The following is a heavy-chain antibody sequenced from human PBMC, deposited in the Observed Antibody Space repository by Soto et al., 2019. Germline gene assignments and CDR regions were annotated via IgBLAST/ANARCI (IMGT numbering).Heavy chain of an antibody. D-gene: IGHD6-19*01. V-gene: IGHV1-46*03. Sequence: QVQLVQSGAEVKKPGASVKVSCKASGYTFTSYYMHWVRQAPGQGLEWMGIINPSGGSTSYAQKLQGRVTMTRDTSTSTVYMELSSLRSEDTAVYYCARERDSGQWLVIVDYFDYWGQGTLVTVSS. J-gene: IGHJ4*02. CDR3: ARERDSGQWLVIVDYFDY. CDR2: INPSGGST. CDR1: GYTFTSYY.